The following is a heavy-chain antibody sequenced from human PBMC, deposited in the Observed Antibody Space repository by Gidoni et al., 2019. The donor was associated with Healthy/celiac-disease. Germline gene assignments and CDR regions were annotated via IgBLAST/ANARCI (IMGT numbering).Heavy chain of an antibody. Sequence: QLQLQQWGAGLLKPSETLSLTCAVYGGSFRGYYWSWIRQPPGKGLEWIGEINHSGNTNYNPSLKSRVTISVDTSKNQFSLKLSSVTAADTAVYYCARGAVGMTTVNVIDYWGQGTLVTVSS. CDR3: ARGAVGMTTVNVIDY. D-gene: IGHD4-17*01. CDR1: GGSFRGYY. V-gene: IGHV4-34*01. CDR2: INHSGNT. J-gene: IGHJ4*02.